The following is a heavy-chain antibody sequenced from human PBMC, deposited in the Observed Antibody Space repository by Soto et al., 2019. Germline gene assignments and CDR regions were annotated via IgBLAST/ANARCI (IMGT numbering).Heavy chain of an antibody. D-gene: IGHD1-26*01. Sequence: QVQVVQSGAEVKKPGASVKVSCKSSGYTFTSYFMHWVRQAPGHGLEWMGIMRPSGGSATYAQKFQGRVTMTRDTSTNTDYMDLSSLTSEDTAVYYCARGRGGSYGMDVWGQGTTVTVSS. CDR2: MRPSGGSA. V-gene: IGHV1-46*01. CDR1: GYTFTSYF. J-gene: IGHJ6*02. CDR3: ARGRGGSYGMDV.